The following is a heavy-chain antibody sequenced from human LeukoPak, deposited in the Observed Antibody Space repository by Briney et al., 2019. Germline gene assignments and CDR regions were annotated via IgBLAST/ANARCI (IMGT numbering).Heavy chain of an antibody. J-gene: IGHJ6*02. Sequence: GESLRISCQTSGYTFANFYVTWVPHMPGKGLEWMGRIHPSDSYVNYNPSIQGHVTISSDTSINTVYLHWRSLKASDTATYFCARHKEGYCTGGDCYSDFFDYGLDVWGQGTTVAVSS. D-gene: IGHD2-15*01. CDR3: ARHKEGYCTGGDCYSDFFDYGLDV. V-gene: IGHV5-10-1*01. CDR2: IHPSDSYV. CDR1: GYTFANFY.